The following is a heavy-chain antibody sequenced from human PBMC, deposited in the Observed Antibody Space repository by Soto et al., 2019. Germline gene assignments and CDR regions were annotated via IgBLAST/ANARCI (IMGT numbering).Heavy chain of an antibody. CDR2: ISAYNGNT. CDR3: ARHVLQLERIDYYYGMDV. J-gene: IGHJ6*02. Sequence: ASVKVSCKASGYTFTSYGISWVRQAPGQGLEWMGWISAYNGNTNYAQKLQGRVTITTDTSTSTAYMELRSLRSDDTAVYYCARHVLQLERIDYYYGMDVWGQGTTVTVSS. V-gene: IGHV1-18*01. D-gene: IGHD1-1*01. CDR1: GYTFTSYG.